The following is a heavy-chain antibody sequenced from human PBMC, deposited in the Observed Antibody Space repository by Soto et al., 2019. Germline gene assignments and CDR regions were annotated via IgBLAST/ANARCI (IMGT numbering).Heavy chain of an antibody. J-gene: IGHJ4*02. Sequence: SVKGSCSESCYTFTSYGISWVRQAPGQGLEWMGWISAYNGNTNYAQKLQGRVTMTTDTSTSTAYMELRSLRSDDTAVYYCARESYYYDSSGYYTSYFDYWGQGTLVTVYS. CDR2: ISAYNGNT. CDR1: CYTFTSYG. CDR3: ARESYYYDSSGYYTSYFDY. D-gene: IGHD3-22*01. V-gene: IGHV1-18*04.